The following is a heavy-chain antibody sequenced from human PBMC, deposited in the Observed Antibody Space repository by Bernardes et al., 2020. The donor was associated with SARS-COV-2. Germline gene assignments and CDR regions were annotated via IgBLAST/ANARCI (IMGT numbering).Heavy chain of an antibody. Sequence: GGSLRLSCAASGFTFSSYAMSWVRQAPGKGLEWVSAISGSGGSTYYADSVKGRFTISRDNSKNTLYLQMNSLRAEDTAVYYCAKDLWGWELLTPTYYYYGMDVWGQGTTVTVSS. V-gene: IGHV3-23*01. J-gene: IGHJ6*02. CDR1: GFTFSSYA. CDR3: AKDLWGWELLTPTYYYYGMDV. D-gene: IGHD1-26*01. CDR2: ISGSGGST.